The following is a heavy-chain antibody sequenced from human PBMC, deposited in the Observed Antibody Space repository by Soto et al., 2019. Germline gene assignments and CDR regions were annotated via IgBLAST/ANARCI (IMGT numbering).Heavy chain of an antibody. D-gene: IGHD2-21*02. Sequence: GGSRRLSCAASGSTFVSITMNWARQAQGKGLEWVSYISSSSSTIYYADSVKGRFTISRDNAKNSLYLQMNSLRDEDTAVYYCARDHRVYCGGDCYLDYWGQGTLVTVSS. J-gene: IGHJ4*02. CDR3: ARDHRVYCGGDCYLDY. CDR2: ISSSSSTI. CDR1: GSTFVSIT. V-gene: IGHV3-48*02.